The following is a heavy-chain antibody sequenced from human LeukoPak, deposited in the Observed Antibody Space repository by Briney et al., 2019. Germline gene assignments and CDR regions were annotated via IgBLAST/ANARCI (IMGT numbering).Heavy chain of an antibody. CDR2: ISYDGSNK. CDR3: ARDPFIVATILRSHYYYGMDV. D-gene: IGHD5-12*01. CDR1: GFTFSSYA. J-gene: IGHJ6*04. V-gene: IGHV3-30*04. Sequence: GGSLRLSCAASGFTFSSYAMHWVRQAPGKGLEWVAVISYDGSNKYYADSVKGRFTISRDNSKNTLYLQMNSLRAEDTAVYYCARDPFIVATILRSHYYYGMDVWGEGTTATVSS.